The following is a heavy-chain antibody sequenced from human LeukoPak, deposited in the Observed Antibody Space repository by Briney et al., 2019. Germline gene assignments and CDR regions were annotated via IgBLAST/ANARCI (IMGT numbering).Heavy chain of an antibody. V-gene: IGHV1-18*01. CDR1: GYTFTTYG. CDR3: ARDPTEDFWSGFYSYFDF. D-gene: IGHD3-3*01. J-gene: IGHJ4*02. Sequence: ASVKVSCKVSGYTFTTYGLSWVRQAPGQGLKWMGWISTYNGNTNYAQKFQGRVTMTTDTSTSTAYMELRSLRSDDTAVYYCARDPTEDFWSGFYSYFDFWGQGTLVTVSS. CDR2: ISTYNGNT.